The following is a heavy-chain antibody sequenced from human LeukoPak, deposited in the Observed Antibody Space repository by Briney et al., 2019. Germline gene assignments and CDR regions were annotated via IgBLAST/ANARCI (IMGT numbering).Heavy chain of an antibody. J-gene: IGHJ4*02. CDR1: GFIFSSYG. D-gene: IGHD6-13*01. V-gene: IGHV3-33*06. CDR3: AKDLRSAYSSSYPFDY. Sequence: GGSLRLSCAASGFIFSSYGMHWVRQAPGKGLEWVAVIWFDGSNKYYAESVKGRFTISRNISENTLYLQMNSLRAEDTAVYYCAKDLRSAYSSSYPFDYWGQGTLVTVSS. CDR2: IWFDGSNK.